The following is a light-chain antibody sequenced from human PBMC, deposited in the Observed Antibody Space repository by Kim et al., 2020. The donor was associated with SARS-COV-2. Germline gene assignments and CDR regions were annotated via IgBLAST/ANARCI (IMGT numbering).Light chain of an antibody. Sequence: EIVMTQSPGTLSVSPGERATLSCRASQSVSRNLAWYQQKPGQAPRLLIYGASTRATGVPARFSGSGSGTEFTLTISSLQSEDFAVYHCQHYNDGPPMYTFGQGTKLEI. CDR1: QSVSRN. CDR2: GAS. CDR3: QHYNDGPPMYT. J-gene: IGKJ2*01. V-gene: IGKV3-15*01.